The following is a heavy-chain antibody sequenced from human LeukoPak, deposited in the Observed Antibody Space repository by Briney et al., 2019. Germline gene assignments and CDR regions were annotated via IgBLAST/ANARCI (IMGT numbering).Heavy chain of an antibody. CDR3: ARVRDDYTDFDC. CDR2: INRDGSRT. CDR1: GFIFSCYA. Sequence: GGPLILSCAAAGFIFSCYARWWGRQAPGKGQMWVSRINRDGSRTTYADSVRGRFTISRDNAKSTLYLQVIRLRGGDTPVYYCARVRDDYTDFDCWGQGTLVTVSS. V-gene: IGHV3-74*01. D-gene: IGHD4-11*01. J-gene: IGHJ4*02.